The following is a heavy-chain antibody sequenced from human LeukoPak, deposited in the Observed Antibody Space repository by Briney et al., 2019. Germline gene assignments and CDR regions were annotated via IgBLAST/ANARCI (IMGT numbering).Heavy chain of an antibody. CDR3: TRGAGWLIDY. V-gene: IGHV4-59*01. Sequence: SETLSLTCTVSGGSISSYSWSWIRQSPGKGLEWIAFINNRGTTNYNPSLMSRVTISADTSKNHFSLKLNSVTTADTAVYYCTRGAGWLIDYWGQGTLVTVSS. CDR1: GGSISSYS. D-gene: IGHD3-16*01. CDR2: INNRGTT. J-gene: IGHJ4*02.